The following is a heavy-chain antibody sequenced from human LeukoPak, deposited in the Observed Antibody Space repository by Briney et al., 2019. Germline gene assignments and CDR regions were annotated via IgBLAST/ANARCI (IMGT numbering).Heavy chain of an antibody. CDR3: ATDPTTSPMVRGVIMGGGDY. CDR2: FDPEDGET. J-gene: IGHJ4*02. V-gene: IGHV1-24*01. CDR1: GYTLTELS. Sequence: GASVKVSCKVSGYTLTELSMHWVRQAPGKGLEWMGGFDPEDGETIYAQKFQGRVTMTEDTSTDTAYMELSSLRSEDTAVYYCATDPTTSPMVRGVIMGGGDYWGQGTLVTVSS. D-gene: IGHD3-10*01.